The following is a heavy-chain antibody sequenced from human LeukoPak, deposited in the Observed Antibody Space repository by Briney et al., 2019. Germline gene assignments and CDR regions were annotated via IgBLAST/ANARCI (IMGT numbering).Heavy chain of an antibody. Sequence: GGSLQISFKGSGSRFTSYWIGWVRPMPGKGLGWMGIIYPGDSDTRCSPSSQGQVTISADKSISTAYLQWSSLKASDTAMYYCARRIAAAGTNWFDAWGQGTLVTVSA. CDR3: ARRIAAAGTNWFDA. V-gene: IGHV5-51*01. J-gene: IGHJ5*02. CDR2: IYPGDSDT. D-gene: IGHD6-13*01. CDR1: GSRFTSYW.